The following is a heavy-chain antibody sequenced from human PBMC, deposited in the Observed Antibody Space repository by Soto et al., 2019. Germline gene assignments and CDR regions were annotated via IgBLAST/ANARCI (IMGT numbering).Heavy chain of an antibody. D-gene: IGHD3-10*01. CDR3: AREVVRGVGSDY. V-gene: IGHV1-18*01. CDR2: ISTYNGNT. Sequence: QVQLVQSGAEVKKPGASVKVSCKASGYTFTSYGISWVRQAPGQGLEWMGWISTYNGNTKYAQKLQGRVTMTTDTSTSTAYRERRGLRADDTAVFYCAREVVRGVGSDYGGQGTLVTVSA. CDR1: GYTFTSYG. J-gene: IGHJ4*02.